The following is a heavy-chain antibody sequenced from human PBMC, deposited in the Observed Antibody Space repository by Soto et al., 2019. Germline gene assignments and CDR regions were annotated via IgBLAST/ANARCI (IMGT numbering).Heavy chain of an antibody. CDR1: GFTFSSYA. J-gene: IGHJ4*02. CDR3: ARGRQVFDY. Sequence: QVQLVESGGGVVQPGRSLRLSCAASGFTFSSYAMHWVRQAPGKGLEWVAVISYDGSNKYYADSVKGRFTISRDNFKNTLYLQMNSLRAEDTAVYYCARGRQVFDYWGQGTLVIVSS. V-gene: IGHV3-30-3*01. CDR2: ISYDGSNK.